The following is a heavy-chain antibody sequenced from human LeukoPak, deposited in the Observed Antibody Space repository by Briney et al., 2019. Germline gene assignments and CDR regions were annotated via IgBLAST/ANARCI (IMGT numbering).Heavy chain of an antibody. Sequence: GGSLRLSCAASGFTFSSYAMHWVRQAPGRGLEYVSAISSNGGSTYYANSVKGRFTISRDNSKNTLYLQMGSLRAEDTAVYYCARDPRGLDFDYWGQGTLVTVSS. CDR2: ISSNGGST. CDR1: GFTFSSYA. V-gene: IGHV3-64*01. J-gene: IGHJ4*02. D-gene: IGHD1-26*01. CDR3: ARDPRGLDFDY.